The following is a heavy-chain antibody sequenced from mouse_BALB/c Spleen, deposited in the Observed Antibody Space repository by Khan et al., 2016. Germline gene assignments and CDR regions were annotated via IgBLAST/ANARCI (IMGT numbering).Heavy chain of an antibody. CDR3: TRPVTTNKYYAMDY. V-gene: IGHV6-6*02. Sequence: EVKLEESGGGLVQPGGSMKLSCVVSGFTFSNYWMNWVRQSPEKGLEWVAEIRLKSNNYATHYAESVKGRFTISRDDSKNSVYLQMNNLRAEDTGSYYCTRPVTTNKYYAMDYWGQGTSVTVSS. CDR2: IRLKSNNYAT. CDR1: GFTFSNYW. D-gene: IGHD1-1*01. J-gene: IGHJ4*01.